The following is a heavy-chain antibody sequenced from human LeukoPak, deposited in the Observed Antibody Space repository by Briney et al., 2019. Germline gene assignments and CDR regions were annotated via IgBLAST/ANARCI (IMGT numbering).Heavy chain of an antibody. Sequence: ASVNVSCKASGYTFTSYDINWVRQATGQGLEWVGWINPHSGGTNYGQKFKGRVTMTRDTYISTAYMEVSRLTSDDTAVYYCARGMYSSGWYGSFDYWGQGTLVTVSS. D-gene: IGHD6-19*01. CDR1: GYTFTSYD. CDR2: INPHSGGT. J-gene: IGHJ4*02. V-gene: IGHV1-2*02. CDR3: ARGMYSSGWYGSFDY.